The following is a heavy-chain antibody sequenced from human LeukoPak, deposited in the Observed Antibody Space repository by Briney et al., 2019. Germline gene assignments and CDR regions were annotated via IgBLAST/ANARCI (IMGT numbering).Heavy chain of an antibody. D-gene: IGHD3-10*01. CDR3: AKDLHYYGSGTLGFDY. Sequence: GGSLRLSCAASGFTFSSYGMHWVRQAPGKGLEWVAFIRYDGSNKYYADSVKGLFTISRDNSKNTLYLQMNSLRAEDTAVYYCAKDLHYYGSGTLGFDYWGQGTLVTVSS. CDR2: IRYDGSNK. CDR1: GFTFSSYG. J-gene: IGHJ4*02. V-gene: IGHV3-30*02.